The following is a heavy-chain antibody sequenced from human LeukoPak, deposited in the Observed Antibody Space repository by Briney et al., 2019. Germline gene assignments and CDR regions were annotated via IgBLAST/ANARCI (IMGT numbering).Heavy chain of an antibody. CDR3: ARAPFGETMVHTSFDY. D-gene: IGHD3-10*01. CDR1: GDSISSSYY. Sequence: SETLSLTCYVSGDSISSSYYWGWIRQPPGKGLEWIGSIYYSGSTYYNPSLKSRVTISVDTSKNQFSLKLSSVTAADTAVYYCARAPFGETMVHTSFDYWGQGTLVTVSS. CDR2: IYYSGST. V-gene: IGHV4-38-2*02. J-gene: IGHJ4*02.